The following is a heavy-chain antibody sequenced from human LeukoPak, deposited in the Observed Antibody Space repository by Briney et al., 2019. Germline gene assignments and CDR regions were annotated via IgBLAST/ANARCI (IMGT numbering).Heavy chain of an antibody. V-gene: IGHV4-34*01. CDR2: FNNSGST. CDR3: ARGRVVVVAATWVYYYYGMDV. Sequence: PSETLSLTCAVYGGSFSGYYWSWIRQPPGKGLEWIGEFNNSGSTNYNPSLKSRVTISVDTSKNQFSPKLSSVTAADTAVYYCARGRVVVVAATWVYYYYGMDVWGQGTTVTVSS. J-gene: IGHJ6*02. CDR1: GGSFSGYY. D-gene: IGHD2-15*01.